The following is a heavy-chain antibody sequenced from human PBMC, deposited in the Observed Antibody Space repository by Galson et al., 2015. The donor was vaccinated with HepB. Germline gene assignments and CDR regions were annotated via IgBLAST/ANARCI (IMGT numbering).Heavy chain of an antibody. CDR1: GFTSSSYV. Sequence: SLRLSCAASGFTSSSYVIAWIRQAPGKGLEWVSSISGGGDTTYYADSVKGRFTISRDNSRSTLYLQMNSLRAEDTAIYYCAKGTMIFAMDDCWGQGTLVTVSS. CDR3: AKGTMIFAMDDC. CDR2: ISGGGDTT. J-gene: IGHJ4*02. V-gene: IGHV3-23*01. D-gene: IGHD3/OR15-3a*01.